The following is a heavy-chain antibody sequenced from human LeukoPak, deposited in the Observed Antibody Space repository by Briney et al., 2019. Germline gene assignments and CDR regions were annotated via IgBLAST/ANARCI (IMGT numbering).Heavy chain of an antibody. Sequence: SETLSLTCTVSGGSISSYYWSWIRQPAGKGLEWIGRIYTSGSTNYNPSLKSRVTISVGTSKNQFSLKLSSVTAADTAVYYCASTIFGVVIIPLRYWGQGTLVTVSS. D-gene: IGHD3-3*01. CDR2: IYTSGST. CDR3: ASTIFGVVIIPLRY. CDR1: GGSISSYY. J-gene: IGHJ4*02. V-gene: IGHV4-4*07.